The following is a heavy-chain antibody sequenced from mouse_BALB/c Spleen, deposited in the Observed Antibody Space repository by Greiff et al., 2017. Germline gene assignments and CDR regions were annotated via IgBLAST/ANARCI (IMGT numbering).Heavy chain of an antibody. CDR3: ARGGYFWYFDV. CDR2: INSDGGST. CDR1: EYEFPSHD. D-gene: IGHD2-3*01. J-gene: IGHJ1*01. V-gene: IGHV5-2*01. Sequence: DVHLVESGGGLVQPGESLKLSCESTEYEFPSHDMSWVRKTPEKRLELVAAINSDGGSTYYPDTMERRFIISRDNTKKSLYLQMSSLRSEDTALYYCARGGYFWYFDVWGAGTTVTVSS.